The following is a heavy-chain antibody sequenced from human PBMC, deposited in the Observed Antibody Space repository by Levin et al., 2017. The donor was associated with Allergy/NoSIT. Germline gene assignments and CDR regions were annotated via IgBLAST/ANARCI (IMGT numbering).Heavy chain of an antibody. CDR3: ARRGTRDYSYYMDV. CDR2: IYPGDADT. V-gene: IGHV5-51*01. D-gene: IGHD1-1*01. CDR1: GYSFTSYW. J-gene: IGHJ6*03. Sequence: GESLKISCQGSGYSFTSYWIAWVRQMPGKGLEWVGSIYPGDADTRYSPSFQGQVTISADKSNSTAYLQWSSLKASDTALYYCARRGTRDYSYYMDVWGQGTTVTVSS.